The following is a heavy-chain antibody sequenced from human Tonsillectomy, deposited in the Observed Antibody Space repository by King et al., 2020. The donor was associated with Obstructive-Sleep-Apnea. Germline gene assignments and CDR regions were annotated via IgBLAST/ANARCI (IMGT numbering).Heavy chain of an antibody. CDR3: ASSRHEGDYGIPPTGYFDL. J-gene: IGHJ2*01. V-gene: IGHV1-2*04. D-gene: IGHD4-17*01. CDR1: GYTFTGHY. CDR2: INPNSGGT. Sequence: VQLVESGAEVKKPGASVKVSCKASGYTFTGHYMHWVRQAPGQGLEWMGWINPNSGGTNYAQKFQGWVTMTRDTSISTAYTELSRLRSDDTAVYYCASSRHEGDYGIPPTGYFDLWGRGTLVTVSS.